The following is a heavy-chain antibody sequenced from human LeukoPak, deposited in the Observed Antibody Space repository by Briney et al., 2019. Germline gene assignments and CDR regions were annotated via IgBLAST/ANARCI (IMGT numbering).Heavy chain of an antibody. J-gene: IGHJ6*03. V-gene: IGHV1-8*01. D-gene: IGHD3-9*01. Sequence: ASVKVSRKASRYTFTSYVINWVRQAAGQGREGMGWMNPNSGNTDYAQKFQGRVTMTRNTSISTAYMELSSLRSEDTAVYYCARAITYYDILTGYPIGDYYMDAWGKGTTVTVSS. CDR3: ARAITYYDILTGYPIGDYYMDA. CDR1: RYTFTSYV. CDR2: MNPNSGNT.